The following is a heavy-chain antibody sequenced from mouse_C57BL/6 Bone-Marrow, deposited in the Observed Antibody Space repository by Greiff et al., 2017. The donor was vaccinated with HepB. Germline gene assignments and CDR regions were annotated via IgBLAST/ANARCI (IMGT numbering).Heavy chain of an antibody. CDR3: ARVGYSWERYFDY. D-gene: IGHD3-2*02. Sequence: EVKLQESGPVLVKPGASVKMSCKASGYTFTDYYMNWAKQSHGKSLEWIGVINPYNGGTSYNQKFKGKATLTVDKSSSTAYMELNSLTSEDSAVYYCARVGYSWERYFDYWGQGTTLTVSS. CDR1: GYTFTDYY. V-gene: IGHV1-19*01. J-gene: IGHJ2*01. CDR2: INPYNGGT.